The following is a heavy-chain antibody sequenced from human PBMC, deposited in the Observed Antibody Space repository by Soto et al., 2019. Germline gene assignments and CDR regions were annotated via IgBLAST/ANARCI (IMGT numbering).Heavy chain of an antibody. CDR1: GGSFSGYY. CDR3: ARSPRRITMVRGVILDAFDI. J-gene: IGHJ3*02. V-gene: IGHV4-34*01. D-gene: IGHD3-10*01. CDR2: INHSGST. Sequence: TSETLSLTCAVYGGSFSGYYWSWIRQPPGKGLEWIGEINHSGSTNYNPSLKSRVTISVDTSKNQFSLKLSSVTAADTAVYYCARSPRRITMVRGVILDAFDIWGQGTMVTVSS.